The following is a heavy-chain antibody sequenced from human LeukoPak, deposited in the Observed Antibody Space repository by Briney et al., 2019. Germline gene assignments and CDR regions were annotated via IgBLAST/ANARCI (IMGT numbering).Heavy chain of an antibody. CDR2: ISYDGSNK. CDR3: ARDIVVVPAAIGYYYGMDV. J-gene: IGHJ6*02. D-gene: IGHD2-2*01. V-gene: IGHV3-30-3*01. CDR1: GFTFSSYA. Sequence: AGGSLRLSCAASGFTFSSYAMHWVRQAPGKGREWVAVISYDGSNKYYADSVKGRFTISRDNSKNTLYLQMNSLRAEDTAVYYCARDIVVVPAAIGYYYGMDVWGQGTTVTVSS.